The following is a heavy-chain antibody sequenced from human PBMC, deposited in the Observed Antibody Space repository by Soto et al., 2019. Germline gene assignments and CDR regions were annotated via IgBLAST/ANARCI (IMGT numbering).Heavy chain of an antibody. V-gene: IGHV4-34*01. CDR2: INHSGST. D-gene: IGHD2-15*01. CDR3: ARPLICSGGSCYFGAFDI. Sequence: QVQLQQWGAGLLKPSETLSLTCAVYGGSFSGYYWSWIRQPPGKGLEWIGEINHSGSTNYNPSLKSRVTISVDTSKNPFSLKLSSVTAADTAVYYCARPLICSGGSCYFGAFDIWGQGTMVTVSS. J-gene: IGHJ3*02. CDR1: GGSFSGYY.